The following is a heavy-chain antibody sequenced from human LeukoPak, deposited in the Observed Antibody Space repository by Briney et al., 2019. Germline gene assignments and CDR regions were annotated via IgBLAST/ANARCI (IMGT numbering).Heavy chain of an antibody. CDR3: ARGTAAAGLHQYGMDV. Sequence: ASVKVSCKASGGTFSSYAISWVRQAPGQGLEWMGRIIPILGIANYAQKFQGRVTITADKSTSTAYMELSSLRSEDTAVYYCARGTAAAGLHQYGMDVWGQGTTVTVSS. J-gene: IGHJ6*02. CDR2: IIPILGIA. D-gene: IGHD6-13*01. V-gene: IGHV1-69*04. CDR1: GGTFSSYA.